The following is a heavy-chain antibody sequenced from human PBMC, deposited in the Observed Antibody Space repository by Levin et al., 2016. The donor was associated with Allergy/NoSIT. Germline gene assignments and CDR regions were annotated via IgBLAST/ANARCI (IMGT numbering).Heavy chain of an antibody. Sequence: LSLTCAASGFTFSSYSMNWVRQAPGKGLEWVSSISSSSSYISYADSVKGRFTISRDNAKNSLYLQMNSLRAVDTAVYYCARAPWGGDSGAYYFDYWGQGTLVTVSS. CDR3: ARAPWGGDSGAYYFDY. J-gene: IGHJ4*02. CDR1: GFTFSSYS. CDR2: ISSSSSYI. V-gene: IGHV3-21*01. D-gene: IGHD4-17*01.